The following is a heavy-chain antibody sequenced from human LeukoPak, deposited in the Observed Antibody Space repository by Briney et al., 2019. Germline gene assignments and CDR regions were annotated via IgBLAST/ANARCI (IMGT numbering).Heavy chain of an antibody. CDR3: ASGGSGAGSLDDAFDI. V-gene: IGHV1-46*01. CDR1: GYTFTRYY. CDR2: INLLGGGT. D-gene: IGHD6-19*01. Sequence: ASVKLSCKASGYTFTRYYMHWVRQAPGQGLEWMGIINLLGGGTTYAQRFEGRLTLTRDTSTSTIYMDLISLTSKDTAVYYCASGGSGAGSLDDAFDIWAQGTLVTVFS. J-gene: IGHJ3*02.